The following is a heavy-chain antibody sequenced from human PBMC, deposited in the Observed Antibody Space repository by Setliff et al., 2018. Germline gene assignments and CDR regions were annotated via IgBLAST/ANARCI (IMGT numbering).Heavy chain of an antibody. CDR3: ARGRMRGSCSGPSCTYDPFDI. Sequence: SETLSLTCAVSGHSIDSDSYWGWIRQSPGKGLEGIGSLYRTANTYYNPAVRSRVTISPDTSKNQFSLILRSVTAADTAVYYCARGRMRGSCSGPSCTYDPFDIWGQGTPVTVSS. J-gene: IGHJ3*02. CDR2: LYRTANT. D-gene: IGHD2-2*01. V-gene: IGHV4-38-2*01. CDR1: GHSIDSDSY.